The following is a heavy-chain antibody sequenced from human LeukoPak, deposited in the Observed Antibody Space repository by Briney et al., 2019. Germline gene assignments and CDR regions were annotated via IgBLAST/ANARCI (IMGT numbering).Heavy chain of an antibody. CDR3: AKTGSGYYLLNWFDP. CDR1: GFTFSSYA. V-gene: IGHV3-23*01. D-gene: IGHD3-22*01. J-gene: IGHJ5*02. CDR2: ISGSGGST. Sequence: GGSLRLSCAASGFTFSSYAMSWVRQAPGKGLEWVSAISGSGGSTYYADSVKGRFTISRDNSKNTLYLQKNSLRAEDTAVYYCAKTGSGYYLLNWFDPWGQGTLVTVSS.